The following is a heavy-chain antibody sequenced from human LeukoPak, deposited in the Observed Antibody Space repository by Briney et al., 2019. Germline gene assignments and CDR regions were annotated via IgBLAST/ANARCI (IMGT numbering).Heavy chain of an antibody. D-gene: IGHD6-13*01. V-gene: IGHV3-21*01. J-gene: IGHJ6*04. CDR2: ISSSSSYI. CDR1: GFTFSSYS. Sequence: GGSLRLACAASGFTFSSYSMNWVRQAPGKGLEWVSSISSSSSYIYYADSVKGRYTISRNTAKNSLYLQMNSLRAEDTAVYYCARDSSLYYYYYYGMDVWGKGTTVTVSS. CDR3: ARDSSLYYYYYYGMDV.